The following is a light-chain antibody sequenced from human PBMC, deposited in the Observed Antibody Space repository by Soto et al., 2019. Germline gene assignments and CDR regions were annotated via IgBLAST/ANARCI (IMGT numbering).Light chain of an antibody. V-gene: IGKV1-5*01. J-gene: IGKJ4*01. CDR1: QSISTW. CDR3: QQYYSIPPT. CDR2: DAS. Sequence: DIQVTQSPSTLSAAVEDRVTITCPASQSISTWLAWYQQKPGKAPKLLIFDASTLESGVPSRFSGSGYGTDFNLTISSLQPEDVAVYYCQQYYSIPPTFGGGTKVDIK.